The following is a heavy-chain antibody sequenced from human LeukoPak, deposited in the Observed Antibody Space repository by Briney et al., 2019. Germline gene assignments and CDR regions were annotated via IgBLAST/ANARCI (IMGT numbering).Heavy chain of an antibody. J-gene: IGHJ4*02. CDR3: ARMSYPFTPKAYFDY. V-gene: IGHV6-1*01. D-gene: IGHD5/OR15-5a*01. CDR2: TYYRSKWYN. CDR1: GDSVSINSAT. Sequence: SRTLSLTCAISGDSVSINSATWNWIRQSPSRGLEWLGRTYYRSKWYNDYAVSVRSRITINSDTSKNQFSLQLNSVTPEDTAVYYCARMSYPFTPKAYFDYWGQGTLVTVSS.